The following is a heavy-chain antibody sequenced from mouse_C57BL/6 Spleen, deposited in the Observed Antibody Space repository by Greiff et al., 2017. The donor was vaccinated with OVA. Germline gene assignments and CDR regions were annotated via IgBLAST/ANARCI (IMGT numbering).Heavy chain of an antibody. D-gene: IGHD2-5*01. Sequence: EVKLEESEGGLVQPGSSMKLSCTASGFTFSDYYMAWVRQVPEKGLEWVANINYDGSSTYYLDSLKSRFIISGDNAKNILYLQMSSLKSEDTATYYCARERGPYYSNYDAMDYWGQGTSVTVSS. CDR3: ARERGPYYSNYDAMDY. CDR2: INYDGSST. CDR1: GFTFSDYY. V-gene: IGHV5-16*01. J-gene: IGHJ4*01.